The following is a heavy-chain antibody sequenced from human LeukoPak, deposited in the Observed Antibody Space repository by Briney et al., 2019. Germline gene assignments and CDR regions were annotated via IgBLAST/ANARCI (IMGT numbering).Heavy chain of an antibody. CDR1: GGSISSYY. CDR3: ARVTAMAGEMYYCDY. J-gene: IGHJ4*02. V-gene: IGHV4-38-2*02. CDR2: IYHSGST. D-gene: IGHD5-18*01. Sequence: PSETLSLTCTVSGGSISSYYWGWIRQPPGKGLEWIGSIYHSGSTYYNPSLKSRVTISVDTSKNQFSLKLSSVTAADTAVYYCARVTAMAGEMYYCDYWGQGTLVTVSS.